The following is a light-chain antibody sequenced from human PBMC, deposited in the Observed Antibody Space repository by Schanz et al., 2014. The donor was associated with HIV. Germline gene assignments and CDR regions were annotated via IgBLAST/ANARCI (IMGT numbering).Light chain of an antibody. CDR2: AAS. J-gene: IGKJ1*01. CDR1: QGIGND. V-gene: IGKV1-17*01. Sequence: DIQMTQSPSSLSASVGDRVTITCRASQGIGNDLGWYQQRPGKAPKLLIYAASSLQSGVPSRFSGSGSGTDFTLTISSLQPEDFATYYCQQANSFPTFGQGTKVEIK. CDR3: QQANSFPT.